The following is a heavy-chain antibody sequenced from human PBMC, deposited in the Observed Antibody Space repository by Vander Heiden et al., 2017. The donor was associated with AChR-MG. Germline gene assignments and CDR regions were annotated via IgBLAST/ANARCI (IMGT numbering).Heavy chain of an antibody. V-gene: IGHV4-4*07. CDR3: ARVQHSYIGHAFDV. D-gene: IGHD3-3*02. Sequence: QVQLQESGPRLVKPSETLSLTCTVPADSIGSFSWSWIRQPAGKGLEWIGRIYTGGSTNYNPSLKSRVTMSIDTSKKQVSLHLNSVTAADTATYYCARVQHSYIGHAFDVWDEGTVVTVSS. J-gene: IGHJ3*01. CDR1: ADSIGSFS. CDR2: IYTGGST.